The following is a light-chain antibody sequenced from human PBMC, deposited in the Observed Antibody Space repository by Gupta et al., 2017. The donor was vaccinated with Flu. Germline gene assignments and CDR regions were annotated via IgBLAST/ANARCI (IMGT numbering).Light chain of an antibody. CDR1: QDISTW. CDR3: QQASSVPFT. Sequence: DIQMTQFPSSVSASVGDRVTMTCRASQDISTWLAWYQQKPGRAPKLLIYAASHLQGGVPSRFSGSGSGADFSLTISSLQPEDSATYYCQQASSVPFTFGPGTKVEIK. V-gene: IGKV1-12*01. J-gene: IGKJ3*01. CDR2: AAS.